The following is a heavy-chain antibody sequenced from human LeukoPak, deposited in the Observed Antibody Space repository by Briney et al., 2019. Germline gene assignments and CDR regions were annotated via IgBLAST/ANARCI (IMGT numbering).Heavy chain of an antibody. Sequence: ASVKVSCKASGYTFTGYHMHWVRQAPGQGLEWMGRINPNSGGTNYAQKFQGRVTMTRDTSISTAYMELSRLRSDDTAVYYCARGERSIAVLLWFGEFDPWGQGTLVTVSS. CDR2: INPNSGGT. J-gene: IGHJ5*02. CDR1: GYTFTGYH. V-gene: IGHV1-2*06. CDR3: ARGERSIAVLLWFGEFDP. D-gene: IGHD3-10*01.